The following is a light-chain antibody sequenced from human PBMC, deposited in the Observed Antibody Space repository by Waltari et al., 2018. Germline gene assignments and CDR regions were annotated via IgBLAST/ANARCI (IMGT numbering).Light chain of an antibody. CDR2: MAS. V-gene: IGKV1-5*03. CDR1: QSISNL. CDR3: QQYNTYSGWT. Sequence: DIQMTQSPSTLSASVGDRVIITCRASQSISNLLAWYQQKPVQAPNLLIYMASRLQSGVASRFSGSGSGTEFNLTISCLQPDDFATYYCQQYNTYSGWTFGQGTKVEIK. J-gene: IGKJ1*01.